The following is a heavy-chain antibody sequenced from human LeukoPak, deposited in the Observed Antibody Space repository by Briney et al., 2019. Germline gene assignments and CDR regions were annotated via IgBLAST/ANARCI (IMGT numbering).Heavy chain of an antibody. CDR3: VGTYYYGSGSLSLDY. J-gene: IGHJ4*02. Sequence: SETLSLTCAVSGGSISSSNRWSWVRQPPGKGLEWIGYIYYSGTTNYNPSLKSRVSMSVDTSKNQFSLKLSSVTAADTAVYYCVGTYYYGSGSLSLDYWGQGTLVTVSS. CDR1: GGSISSSNR. CDR2: IYYSGTT. V-gene: IGHV4-4*02. D-gene: IGHD3-10*01.